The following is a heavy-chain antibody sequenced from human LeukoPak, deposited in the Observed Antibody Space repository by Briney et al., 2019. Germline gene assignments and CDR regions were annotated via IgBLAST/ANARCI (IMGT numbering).Heavy chain of an antibody. Sequence: SETLSLTCTVSGGSISSYYWSWIRQPPGKGLEWIGYIYYSGSTNYNPSLKSRVTVSVDTSKNQFSLKLSSVTAADTAVYYCARHGGWAFDIWGQGTMVTVSS. CDR1: GGSISSYY. D-gene: IGHD6-19*01. V-gene: IGHV4-59*08. CDR3: ARHGGWAFDI. J-gene: IGHJ3*02. CDR2: IYYSGST.